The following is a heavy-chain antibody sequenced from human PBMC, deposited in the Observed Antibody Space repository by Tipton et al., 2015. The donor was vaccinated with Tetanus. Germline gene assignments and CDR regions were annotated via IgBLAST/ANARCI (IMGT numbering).Heavy chain of an antibody. D-gene: IGHD3-10*01. CDR3: ARVGFGICSMDA. CDR1: GFTVSTNY. J-gene: IGHJ6*02. Sequence: SLRLSCTASGFTVSTNYMNWVRQAPGKGLEWVSYITSSSGTIYYADSVKGRFTISRDNAKNSAYLQMSSLRDEDTAVYYCARVGFGICSMDAWGQGTTVTVSS. V-gene: IGHV3-48*02. CDR2: ITSSSGTI.